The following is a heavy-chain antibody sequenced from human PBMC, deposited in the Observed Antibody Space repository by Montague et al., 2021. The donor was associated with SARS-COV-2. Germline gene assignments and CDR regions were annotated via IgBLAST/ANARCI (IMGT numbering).Heavy chain of an antibody. D-gene: IGHD3-9*01. V-gene: IGHV4-39*07. J-gene: IGHJ6*02. CDR1: GGSISSSSYY. CDR2: SYYSGST. Sequence: SETLSLTCTVPGGSISSSSYYWGWIRQPPGKGLEWIGSSYYSGSTYYNPSLKSRVTISVYTSKNQFSLKLSSVTAADTAVYYCARDGSLRFVILIGSLHCYTGKDVWGHGTSVTVSS. CDR3: ARDGSLRFVILIGSLHCYTGKDV.